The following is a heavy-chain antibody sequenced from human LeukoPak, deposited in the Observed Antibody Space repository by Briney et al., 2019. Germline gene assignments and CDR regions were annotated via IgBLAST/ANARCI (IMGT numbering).Heavy chain of an antibody. V-gene: IGHV1-18*01. CDR2: ISAYNGNT. CDR3: ARDQYSGSYLDY. J-gene: IGHJ4*02. D-gene: IGHD1-26*01. Sequence: ASVKVSCKASGGTFSSYGISWVRQAPGQGLEWMGWISAYNGNTNYAQKLQGRVTMTTDTSTSTAYMELRSLRSDDTAVYYCARDQYSGSYLDYWGQGTLVTVSS. CDR1: GGTFSSYG.